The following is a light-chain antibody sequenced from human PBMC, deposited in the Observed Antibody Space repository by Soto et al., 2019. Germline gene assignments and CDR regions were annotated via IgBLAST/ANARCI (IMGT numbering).Light chain of an antibody. CDR3: AAWDDSLSKV. CDR1: SSNIGSNY. CDR2: RNN. J-gene: IGLJ2*01. V-gene: IGLV1-47*01. Sequence: QYVLTQPPSASGTPGQRGTISCSGSSSNIGSNYVYWYQQLPGTAPKLLIYRNNQRPSGVPDRFSGSKSGTSASLAISGLRSEDEADYYCAAWDDSLSKVFGGGTKLTVL.